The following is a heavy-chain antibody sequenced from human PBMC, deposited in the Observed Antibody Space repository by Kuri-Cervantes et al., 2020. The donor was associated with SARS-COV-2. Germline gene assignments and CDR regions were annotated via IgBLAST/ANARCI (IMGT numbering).Heavy chain of an antibody. D-gene: IGHD3-10*02. CDR1: GYTFTSYY. V-gene: IGHV1-46*01. Sequence: ASVKVSCKASGYTFTSYYMHWVRQAPRQGLEWMGIINPSGGSTSYAQKFQGRVTMTRDTSTSTVYMELSSLRSEDTAVYYCASHVGERRGGFSAFDIWGQGTMVTVSS. CDR2: INPSGGST. J-gene: IGHJ3*02. CDR3: ASHVGERRGGFSAFDI.